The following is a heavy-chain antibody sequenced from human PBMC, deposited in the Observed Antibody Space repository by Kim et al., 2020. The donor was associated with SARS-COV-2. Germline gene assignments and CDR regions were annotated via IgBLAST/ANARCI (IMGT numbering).Heavy chain of an antibody. D-gene: IGHD6-13*01. V-gene: IGHV7-4-1*02. Sequence: QGFTGRFVFSLDTSVSTAYLKISSLKAEDTAVYYCARIPGIAAAGTPFDYWGQGTLVTVSS. CDR3: ARIPGIAAAGTPFDY. J-gene: IGHJ4*02.